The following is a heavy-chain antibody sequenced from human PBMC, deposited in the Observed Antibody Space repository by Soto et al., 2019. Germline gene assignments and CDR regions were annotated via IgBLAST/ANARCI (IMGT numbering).Heavy chain of an antibody. J-gene: IGHJ3*01. D-gene: IGHD4-17*01. Sequence: ASVKVSCKASGYTFTGYYMHWVRQAPGQGLEWMGWINPNSGGTNYAQKFQGWVTMTRDTSISTAYMELSRLRSDDTAVYYCARDGDYGARKPFDFWGQGTMVTVSS. V-gene: IGHV1-2*04. CDR1: GYTFTGYY. CDR2: INPNSGGT. CDR3: ARDGDYGARKPFDF.